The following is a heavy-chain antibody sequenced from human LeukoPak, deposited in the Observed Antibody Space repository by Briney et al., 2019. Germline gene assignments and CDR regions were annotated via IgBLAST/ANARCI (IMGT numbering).Heavy chain of an antibody. V-gene: IGHV3-7*01. CDR1: GFSFSSYW. CDR3: ARDLGQYYDTSDNWFDP. CDR2: IKQDGSEK. D-gene: IGHD3-22*01. Sequence: GGSLRLSCAASGFSFSSYWMSWVRQAPGKGLEWVANIKQDGSEKYYVDSVKGRFTISRDNAKNTLNLQMNSLRAEDTAVYYCARDLGQYYDTSDNWFDPWGQGTLVTVSS. J-gene: IGHJ5*02.